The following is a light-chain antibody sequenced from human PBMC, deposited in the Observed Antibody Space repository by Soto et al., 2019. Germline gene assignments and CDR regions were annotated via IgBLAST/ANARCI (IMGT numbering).Light chain of an antibody. V-gene: IGLV2-14*01. Sequence: SALTQPPPLSGSPGQSITLSCTGNSSDVGGYNYVSWYQQHPGKAPKFMIYDVSNRPSGVSNRFSGSKSGNTASLTISGLQAEDEADYYCCSYTTSNTRQIVFGTGTKVTVL. CDR1: SSDVGGYNY. J-gene: IGLJ1*01. CDR2: DVS. CDR3: CSYTTSNTRQIV.